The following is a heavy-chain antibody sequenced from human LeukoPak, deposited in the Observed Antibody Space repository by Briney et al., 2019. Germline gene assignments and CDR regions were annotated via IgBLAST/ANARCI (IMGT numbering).Heavy chain of an antibody. CDR1: GFTFSSAG. V-gene: IGHV3-23*01. CDR2: ISFSGLAL. D-gene: IGHD6-19*01. J-gene: IGHJ5*02. Sequence: GGSLGLSCAASGFTFSSAGMTWVRQAPGKGLEWVSTISFSGLALYYADSVKGRFTISRDNSKNMVYLQMNSLRAEDTAIYYCATVGSGWSRSSWGQGTLVTVSS. CDR3: ATVGSGWSRSS.